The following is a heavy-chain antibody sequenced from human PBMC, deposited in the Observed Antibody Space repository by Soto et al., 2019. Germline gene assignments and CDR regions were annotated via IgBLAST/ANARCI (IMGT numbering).Heavy chain of an antibody. D-gene: IGHD6-19*01. V-gene: IGHV1-69*02. J-gene: IGHJ4*02. CDR2: IIPILGIA. Sequence: QVQLVQSGAEVKKPGSSVKISCKASGGTFSSCTISWVRQDPGQGLEWMGRIIPILGIANYAQKFQGRVTITADKSTSTAYMELSSLRSEDTAVYYCARGGEIAVAGTPDYWGQGTLVTVSS. CDR3: ARGGEIAVAGTPDY. CDR1: GGTFSSCT.